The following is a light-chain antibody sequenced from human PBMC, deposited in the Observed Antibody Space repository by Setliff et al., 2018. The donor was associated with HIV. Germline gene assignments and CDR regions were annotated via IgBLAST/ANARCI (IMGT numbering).Light chain of an antibody. CDR3: SSFGSSNTHV. CDR1: SNDVGGYNY. V-gene: IGLV2-14*01. J-gene: IGLJ1*01. CDR2: EVT. Sequence: QSALAQPASVSGSPGQSITISCTGTSNDVGGYNYVCWYQQHPGKAPKLMIYEVTNRPSGVSYRFSGSKSGNTASLTISGLQAEDEADYYCSSFGSSNTHVLGTGTKVTVL.